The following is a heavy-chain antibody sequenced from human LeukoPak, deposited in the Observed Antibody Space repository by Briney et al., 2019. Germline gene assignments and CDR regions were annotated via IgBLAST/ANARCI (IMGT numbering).Heavy chain of an antibody. D-gene: IGHD3-22*01. CDR1: GFTFSSYG. V-gene: IGHV3-30*02. CDR2: IRYDGSNK. J-gene: IGHJ3*02. CDR3: AKIADKNYYDSSGYDAFDI. Sequence: GGSLRLSCAASGFTFSSYGMHWVRQAPGKGLEWVAFIRYDGSNKYYADSVKGRFTISRDNSKNTLYLQMNSLRAEDTAVYYCAKIADKNYYDSSGYDAFDIWGQGTMVTVSS.